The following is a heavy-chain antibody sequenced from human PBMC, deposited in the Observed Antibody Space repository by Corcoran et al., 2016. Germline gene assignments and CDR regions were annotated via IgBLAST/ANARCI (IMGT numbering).Heavy chain of an antibody. CDR2: ISAYNGNT. CDR3: ARDSSDVSEVPRWFDP. V-gene: IGHV1-18*01. CDR1: GYTFTSYG. J-gene: IGHJ5*02. Sequence: QVQLVQSGAEVKKPGASVKVSCKASGYTFTSYGISWVRQAPGQGLEWMGWISAYNGNTNYAQKLQGRVTMTTDTSTSTAYMELRSLRSDDTAGYYCARDSSDVSEVPRWFDPWGQGTLVTVSS. D-gene: IGHD2-21*01.